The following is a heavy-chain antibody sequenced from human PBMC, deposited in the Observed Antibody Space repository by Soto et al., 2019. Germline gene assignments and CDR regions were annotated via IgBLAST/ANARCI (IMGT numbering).Heavy chain of an antibody. V-gene: IGHV3-30-3*01. CDR2: ISYDGSNK. CDR3: ARVGVGSTIYYGMDV. J-gene: IGHJ6*02. Sequence: GGSLRLSCAASGFTFSSYAMHWVRQAPGKGLEWVAVISYDGSNKYYADSVKGRFTISRDNSKNTLYLQMNSLRAEDTAVYYCARVGVGSTIYYGMDVWGQGTTVTVSS. D-gene: IGHD3-22*01. CDR1: GFTFSSYA.